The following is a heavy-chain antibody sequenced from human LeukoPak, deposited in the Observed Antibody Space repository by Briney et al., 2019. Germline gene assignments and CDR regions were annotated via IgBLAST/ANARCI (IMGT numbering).Heavy chain of an antibody. CDR2: IYYSGST. Sequence: PSETLSLTCTVSGGSISSSSYYWGWIRQPPGKGLEWIGSIYYSGSTYYNPSLKSRVTISADTSKNQFSLKLSSVTAADTAVYYCARLSTGRFDYWGQGTLVTVSS. J-gene: IGHJ4*02. CDR3: ARLSTGRFDY. V-gene: IGHV4-39*01. CDR1: GGSISSSSYY.